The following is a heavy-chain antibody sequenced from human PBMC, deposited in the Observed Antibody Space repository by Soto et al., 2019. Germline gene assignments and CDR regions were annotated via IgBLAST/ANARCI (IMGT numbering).Heavy chain of an antibody. V-gene: IGHV3-7*01. CDR3: AREGSTLGYCSGGSCYWSYFYY. D-gene: IGHD2-15*01. CDR1: GFTFRSDW. Sequence: PGGSLRLSCAASGFTFRSDWMSWVRQAPGEGLEWVANITQDGSEKYYVDSVKGRFTISRDNAKNSLYLQMNSLRAEDTAVYYCAREGSTLGYCSGGSCYWSYFYYWGQGP. J-gene: IGHJ4*02. CDR2: ITQDGSEK.